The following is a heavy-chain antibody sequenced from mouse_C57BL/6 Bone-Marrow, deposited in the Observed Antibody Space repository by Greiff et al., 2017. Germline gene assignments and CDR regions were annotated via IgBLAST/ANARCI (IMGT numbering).Heavy chain of an antibody. CDR2: INPSSGYT. Sequence: VQLQQSGAELARPGASVKMSCKASGYTFTSYTMHWVKQRPGQGLEWIRYINPSSGYTKYNQKFKDKATLTADKSSSTAYMQLSSLTSEDSAVYYCARRNYYYAMDYWGQGTSVTVSS. CDR1: GYTFTSYT. D-gene: IGHD1-1*01. J-gene: IGHJ4*01. V-gene: IGHV1-4*01. CDR3: ARRNYYYAMDY.